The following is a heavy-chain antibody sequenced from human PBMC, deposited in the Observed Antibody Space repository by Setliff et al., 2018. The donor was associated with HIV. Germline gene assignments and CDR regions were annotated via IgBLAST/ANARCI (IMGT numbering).Heavy chain of an antibody. D-gene: IGHD7-27*01. Sequence: ASVKVSCKVSGYTLTELSMHWVRQAPGKGLEWMGGFDPEDGERIYADSVEGRFTISRDNSKNTLYLQMNSLRAEDTALYYCAKDIQTGRLGIGGYMDVWGKGTTVTVSS. CDR3: AKDIQTGRLGIGGYMDV. CDR2: FDPEDGER. CDR1: GYTLTELS. J-gene: IGHJ6*03. V-gene: IGHV1-24*01.